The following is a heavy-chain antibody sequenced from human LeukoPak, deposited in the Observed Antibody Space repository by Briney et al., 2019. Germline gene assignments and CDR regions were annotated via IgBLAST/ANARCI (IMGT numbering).Heavy chain of an antibody. CDR1: GGSISSGGYY. D-gene: IGHD6-19*01. Sequence: PSETLSLTCTVSGGSISSGGYYWSWIRQHPGKGLEWIGYIYYSGSTYYNPSLKSRVTISVDTSKNQFSLKLSSVTAADTAVYYYARDETSYSSGWRIRAFDIWGQGTMVTVSS. J-gene: IGHJ3*02. CDR2: IYYSGST. CDR3: ARDETSYSSGWRIRAFDI. V-gene: IGHV4-31*03.